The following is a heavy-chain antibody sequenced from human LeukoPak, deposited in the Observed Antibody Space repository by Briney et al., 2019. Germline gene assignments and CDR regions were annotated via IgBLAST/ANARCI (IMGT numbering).Heavy chain of an antibody. CDR3: ARAAIAAAGRIS. D-gene: IGHD6-13*01. J-gene: IGHJ5*02. Sequence: GGSLRLSCAASGFTVSSNYMSWVRQAPGKGLGWVSVIYSGGSTYYADSVKGRFTISRDNSKNTLYLQMNSLRAEDTAVYYCARAAIAAAGRISWGQGTMVTVSS. V-gene: IGHV3-66*01. CDR1: GFTVSSNY. CDR2: IYSGGST.